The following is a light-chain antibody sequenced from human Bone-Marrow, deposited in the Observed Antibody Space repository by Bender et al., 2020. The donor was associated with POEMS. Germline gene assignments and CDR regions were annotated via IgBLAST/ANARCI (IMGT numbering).Light chain of an antibody. J-gene: IGLJ1*01. Sequence: QSALTQPASVSGSPGQSITISCTGTSSDVGGYHYVSWYQQHPGKAPKLMIYDVRSRPSGVSNRFSGSKSGNTASLTISGLQAEDETDYYCSSYTSSKTYVFGSGTKVTVL. CDR2: DVR. CDR1: SSDVGGYHY. V-gene: IGLV2-14*03. CDR3: SSYTSSKTYV.